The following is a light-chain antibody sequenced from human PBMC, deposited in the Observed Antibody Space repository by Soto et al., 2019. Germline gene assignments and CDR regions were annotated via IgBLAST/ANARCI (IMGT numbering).Light chain of an antibody. V-gene: IGKV1-12*01. CDR1: QDINSR. J-gene: IGKJ1*01. CDR2: AAT. CDR3: LQVANFPRT. Sequence: DIQMTQSPSSVSASVGDTVTITCRASQDINSRLAWFQQQPGRPPKYVIQAATMLQSGFPSRFAGCGSGGDFTLTIHTXQPEDSATYYCLQVANFPRTFGQGTKVDIK.